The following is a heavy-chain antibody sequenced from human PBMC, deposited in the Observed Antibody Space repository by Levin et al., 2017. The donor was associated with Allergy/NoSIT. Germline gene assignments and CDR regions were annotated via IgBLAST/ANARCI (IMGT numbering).Heavy chain of an antibody. CDR1: GGSFSGYY. D-gene: IGHD3-22*01. J-gene: IGHJ2*01. Sequence: PSETLSLTCAVYGGSFSGYYWSWIRQPPGKGLEWIGEINHSGSTNYNPSLKSRVTISVDTSKNQFSLKLSSVTAADTAVYYCARDPYYYDSSGYKWGTLDLWGRGTLVTVSS. CDR2: INHSGST. CDR3: ARDPYYYDSSGYKWGTLDL. V-gene: IGHV4-34*01.